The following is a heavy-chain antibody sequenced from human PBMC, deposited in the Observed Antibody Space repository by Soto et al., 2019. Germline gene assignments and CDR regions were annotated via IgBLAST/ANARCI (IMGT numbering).Heavy chain of an antibody. J-gene: IGHJ6*03. CDR2: IYSGGST. CDR1: GFTVSSNY. Sequence: GGSLRLSCAASGFTVSSNYMSWVRRAPGKGLEWVSVIYSGGSTYYADSVKGRFTISRDNSKNTLYLQMNSLRAEDTAVYYCAGLYGDYGGYYYYYMDVWGKGTTVTVSS. V-gene: IGHV3-66*01. D-gene: IGHD4-17*01. CDR3: AGLYGDYGGYYYYYMDV.